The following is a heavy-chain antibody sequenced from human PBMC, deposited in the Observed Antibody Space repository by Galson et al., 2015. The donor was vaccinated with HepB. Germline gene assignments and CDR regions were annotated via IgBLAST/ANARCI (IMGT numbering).Heavy chain of an antibody. V-gene: IGHV4-34*01. J-gene: IGHJ6*02. CDR2: INHSGST. CDR1: GGSFSGYY. D-gene: IGHD4-11*01. Sequence: ETLSLTCAVYGGSFSGYYWSWIRQPPGKGLEWLGEINHSGSTNYNPSLKSRVTISVDTSKNQFSLKLSSVTAADTAVYYCARVSNYYYYYGMDVWGQGTTVTVSS. CDR3: ARVSNYYYYYGMDV.